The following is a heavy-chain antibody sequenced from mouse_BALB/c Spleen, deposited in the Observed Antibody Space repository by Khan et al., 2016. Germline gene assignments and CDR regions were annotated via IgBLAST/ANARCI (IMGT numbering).Heavy chain of an antibody. V-gene: IGHV1S81*02. CDR1: GYTFTSYY. D-gene: IGHD1-1*01. Sequence: QVQLQQSGAELVKPGASVKLSCKASGYTFTSYYMYWVKQRPGQGLEWIGEINPSNGGTNFNEKFKSKATLTVDKSSSTAYMQLSSLTSEDSAVYYCTRRGRRYDAMDYWGQGTSVTVSS. J-gene: IGHJ4*01. CDR3: TRRGRRYDAMDY. CDR2: INPSNGGT.